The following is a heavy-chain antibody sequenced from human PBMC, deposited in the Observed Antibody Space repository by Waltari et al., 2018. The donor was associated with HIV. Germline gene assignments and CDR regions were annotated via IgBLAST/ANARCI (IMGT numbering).Heavy chain of an antibody. J-gene: IGHJ4*02. D-gene: IGHD6-19*01. CDR3: AREVSGSPYFFNY. CDR1: GFPFGSFS. Sequence: EVQLVESGGGLVQPGGSRLLSCVTSGFPFGSFSMSWVRQAPGKGLEWVANIKKDSSEKLYGDSVRGRFIISRDNANNSLFLFLSNLRAEDTAVYFCAREVSGSPYFFNYWGPGTLVTVSS. CDR2: IKKDSSEK. V-gene: IGHV3-7*03.